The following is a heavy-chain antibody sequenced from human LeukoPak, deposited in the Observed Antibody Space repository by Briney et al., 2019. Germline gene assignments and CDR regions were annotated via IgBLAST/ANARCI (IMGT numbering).Heavy chain of an antibody. D-gene: IGHD3-3*01. CDR2: ILYDGSNK. CDR1: GFTFSSYG. Sequence: GGSLRLSCAASGFTFSSYGMHWVRQAPGKGLEWVAVILYDGSNKYYADSVKGRFTISRDNSKNTLYLQMNSLRAKDTAVYYCAKDERFLEWSAAMDVWGRGTTVTVSS. V-gene: IGHV3-30*18. J-gene: IGHJ6*02. CDR3: AKDERFLEWSAAMDV.